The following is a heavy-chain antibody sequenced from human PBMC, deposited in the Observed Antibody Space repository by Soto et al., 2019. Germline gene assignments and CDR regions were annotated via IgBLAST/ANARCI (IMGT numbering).Heavy chain of an antibody. CDR1: GFTFSDYY. D-gene: IGHD3-22*01. V-gene: IGHV3-66*01. J-gene: IGHJ4*02. CDR3: ARGPKTYYYDSSGNPWDY. Sequence: VQLVESGGGLVKPGGSLRLSCAASGFTFSDYYMSWVRQAPGKGLEWVSVIYSGGSTYYADSVKGRFTISRDNSKNTLYLQMNSLRAEDTAVYYCARGPKTYYYDSSGNPWDYWVQGTLVTVSS. CDR2: IYSGGST.